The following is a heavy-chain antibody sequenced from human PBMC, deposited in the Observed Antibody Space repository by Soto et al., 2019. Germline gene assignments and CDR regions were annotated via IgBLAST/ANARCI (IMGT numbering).Heavy chain of an antibody. CDR2: INPNSGGT. D-gene: IGHD3-3*01. V-gene: IGHV1-2*04. J-gene: IGHJ6*02. CDR1: GYTFTGYY. CDR3: ARSDFWSGYIYYYYGMDV. Sequence: GASVKVSCKASGYTFTGYYMHWVRQAPGQGLEWMGWINPNSGGTNYAQKFQGWVTMTRDTSISTAYMELSRLRSDDTAVYYCARSDFWSGYIYYYYGMDVWGQGTTVTVSS.